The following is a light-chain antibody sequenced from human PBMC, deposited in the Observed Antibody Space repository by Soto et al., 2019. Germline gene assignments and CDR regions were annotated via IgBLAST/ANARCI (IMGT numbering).Light chain of an antibody. CDR2: EVN. CDR3: NSYTSSSTRV. CDR1: SSDVGGYNY. V-gene: IGLV2-14*01. Sequence: QSALTQPASVSGSPGQSITISCTGTSSDVGGYNYVSWYQQHPGKAPKLMIYEVNNRPSGVSNRFSGSKSGNTASLTISGLPAEDEADYYCNSYTSSSTRVFGGGIKLTVL. J-gene: IGLJ2*01.